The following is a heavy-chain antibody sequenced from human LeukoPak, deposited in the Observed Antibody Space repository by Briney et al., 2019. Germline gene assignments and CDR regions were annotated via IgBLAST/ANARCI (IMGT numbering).Heavy chain of an antibody. J-gene: IGHJ6*03. CDR3: ARALRGYSYGLNYYYMDV. Sequence: PGGSLRLSCAASGFTVSSNYMSWVRQAPGKGLEWVSVIYSGGSTYYADSVKGRFTISRDNSKNTLYLQMNSLRAEDTAVYYCARALRGYSYGLNYYYMDVWGKGTTVTVSS. CDR2: IYSGGST. D-gene: IGHD5-18*01. V-gene: IGHV3-53*01. CDR1: GFTVSSNY.